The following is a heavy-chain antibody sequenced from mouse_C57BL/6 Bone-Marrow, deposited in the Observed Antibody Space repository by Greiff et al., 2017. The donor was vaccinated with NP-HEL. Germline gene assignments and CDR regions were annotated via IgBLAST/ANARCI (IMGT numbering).Heavy chain of an antibody. Sequence: VQLQQSGPELVKPGASVKISCKASGYAFSSSWMNWVKQRPGKGLEWIGRIYPGDGDTNCNGKFKGKATLTADKSSSTAYMQLSSLTSEDSAVYFCARLDDYDGYWGQGTTLTVSS. CDR3: ARLDDYDGY. J-gene: IGHJ2*01. D-gene: IGHD2-4*01. CDR1: GYAFSSSW. CDR2: IYPGDGDT. V-gene: IGHV1-82*01.